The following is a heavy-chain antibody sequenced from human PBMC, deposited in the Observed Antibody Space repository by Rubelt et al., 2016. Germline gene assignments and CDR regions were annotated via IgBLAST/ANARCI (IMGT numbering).Heavy chain of an antibody. D-gene: IGHD2-15*01. Sequence: CGGGVVQPGRSLRLSCAASGFTFSSYGMHWVRQAPGKGLEWVAVIWYDGSNKYYADSVKGRFTISRDNSKNTLYLQMNSLRAEDTAVYYCATGPRPGYCSGVGCVNYYDYWGQGTLVTVSS. CDR1: GFTFSSYG. J-gene: IGHJ4*02. V-gene: IGHV3-33*01. CDR3: ATGPRPGYCSGVGCVNYYDY. CDR2: IWYDGSNK.